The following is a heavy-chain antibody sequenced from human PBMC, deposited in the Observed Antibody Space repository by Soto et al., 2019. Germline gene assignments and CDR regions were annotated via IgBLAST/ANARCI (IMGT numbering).Heavy chain of an antibody. V-gene: IGHV3-11*06. CDR2: ISSSSSYT. D-gene: IGHD3-16*02. Sequence: GPLRLSCAASVFTFSDYYMSWIRQAPGKGLEWVSYISSSSSYTNYADSVKGRFTISRDNAKNSLYLQMNSLRAEDTAVYYCARAVDYVWGSYPDYWGQGTLVTVPQ. J-gene: IGHJ4*02. CDR1: VFTFSDYY. CDR3: ARAVDYVWGSYPDY.